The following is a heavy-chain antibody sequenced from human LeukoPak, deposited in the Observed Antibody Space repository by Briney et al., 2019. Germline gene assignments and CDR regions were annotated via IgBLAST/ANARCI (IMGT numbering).Heavy chain of an antibody. CDR3: ARGRLVDKYYDILTGSLGDDAFDI. CDR2: ISSSGSTI. CDR1: GFTFSSYG. Sequence: PGGSLRLSCAASGFTFSSYGMHWVRQAPGKGLEWVSYISSSGSTIYYADSVKGRFTISRDNAKNSLYLQMNSLRAEDTAVYYCARGRLVDKYYDILTGSLGDDAFDIWGQGTMVTVSS. D-gene: IGHD3-9*01. J-gene: IGHJ3*02. V-gene: IGHV3-48*04.